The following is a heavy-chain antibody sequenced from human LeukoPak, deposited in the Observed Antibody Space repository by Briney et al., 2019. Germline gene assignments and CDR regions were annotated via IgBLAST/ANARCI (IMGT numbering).Heavy chain of an antibody. D-gene: IGHD3-10*01. J-gene: IGHJ4*02. Sequence: SVKVSCKASGGTFSSYAISWVRQAPGQGLEWMGGIIPIFGTANYAQKFQGRVTMTRDTSISTAYMELSRLRSDDTAVYYCARVFGKRLVYFDYWGQGTLVTVSS. CDR1: GGTFSSYA. CDR3: ARVFGKRLVYFDY. V-gene: IGHV1-69*05. CDR2: IIPIFGTA.